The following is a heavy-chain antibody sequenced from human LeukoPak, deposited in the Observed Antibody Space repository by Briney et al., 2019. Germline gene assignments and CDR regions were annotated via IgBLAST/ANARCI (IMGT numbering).Heavy chain of an antibody. CDR3: AHGDFDWLSDMGYFDY. CDR2: INHSGST. CDR1: GGSFSGYY. J-gene: IGHJ4*02. Sequence: SETLSLTCAVYGGSFSGYYWSWIRQPPGKGLEWIGEINHSGSTNYNPSLKSRVTISVDTSKNQFSLKLSSVTAADTAVYYCAHGDFDWLSDMGYFDYWGQGTLVTVSS. V-gene: IGHV4-34*01. D-gene: IGHD3-9*01.